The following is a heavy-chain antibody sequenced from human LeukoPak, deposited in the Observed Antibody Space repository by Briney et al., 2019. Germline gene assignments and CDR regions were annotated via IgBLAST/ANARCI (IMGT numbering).Heavy chain of an antibody. CDR3: AGTPSYCSGGRCYVSHYFDY. CDR1: GFTFDDYA. J-gene: IGHJ4*02. CDR2: ISWNSGSI. D-gene: IGHD2-15*01. V-gene: IGHV3-9*01. Sequence: PGGSLRLSCAASGFTFDDYAMHWVRQAPGKGLEWVSGISWNSGSIGYADSVKGRFTISRDNAKNSLYLQMNSLRAEDTASYYCAGTPSYCSGGRCYVSHYFDYWGQGTLATVSS.